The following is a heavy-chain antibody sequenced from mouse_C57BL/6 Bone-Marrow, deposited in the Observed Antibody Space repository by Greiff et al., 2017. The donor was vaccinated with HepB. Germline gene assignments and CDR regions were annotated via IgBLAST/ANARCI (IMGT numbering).Heavy chain of an antibody. V-gene: IGHV7-3*01. CDR3: ARYYYGLGDY. CDR1: GFTFTDYY. J-gene: IGHJ4*01. Sequence: VQLQQSGGGLVQPGGSLSLSCAASGFTFTDYYMSWVRQPPGKALEWLGFIRNKANGYTTEYSASVKGRFTISRDNSQSILYLQMNALRAEDSATYYCARYYYGLGDYWGQGTSVTVSS. D-gene: IGHD1-2*01. CDR2: IRNKANGYTT.